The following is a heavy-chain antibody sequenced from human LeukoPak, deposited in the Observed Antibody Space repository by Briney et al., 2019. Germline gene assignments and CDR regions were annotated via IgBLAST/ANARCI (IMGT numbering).Heavy chain of an antibody. J-gene: IGHJ4*02. D-gene: IGHD3-22*01. Sequence: SETLSLTCAVYGGSFSGYYWSWIRQPPGKGLEWIGEINHSGSTNCNPSLKSRVTISVDTSKNQFSLKLSFVTAADTAVYYCARGRGKWGIVVVSYFDYWGQGTLVTVSS. CDR3: ARGRGKWGIVVVSYFDY. CDR1: GGSFSGYY. V-gene: IGHV4-34*01. CDR2: INHSGST.